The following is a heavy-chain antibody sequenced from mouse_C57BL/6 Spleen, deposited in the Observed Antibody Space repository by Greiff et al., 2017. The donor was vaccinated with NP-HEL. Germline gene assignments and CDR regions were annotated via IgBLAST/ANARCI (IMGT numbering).Heavy chain of an antibody. CDR1: GYTFTSYW. D-gene: IGHD3-2*02. CDR2: IDPSDSYT. CDR3: ARGWTAQADFDY. Sequence: QVHVKQPGAELVRPGTSVKLSCKASGYTFTSYWMHWVKQRPGQGLEWIGVIDPSDSYTTYNQKFKGKATLTVDTSSSTAYMQLSSLTSEDSAVYYCARGWTAQADFDYWGQGTTLTVSS. J-gene: IGHJ2*01. V-gene: IGHV1-59*01.